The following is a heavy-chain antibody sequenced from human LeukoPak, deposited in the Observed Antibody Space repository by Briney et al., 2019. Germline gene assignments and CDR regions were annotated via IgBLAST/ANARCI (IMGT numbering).Heavy chain of an antibody. Sequence: PGGSLRLSCAASGFTFSNYAMSWVRQAPRKGLEWVSSISGSGGSTYYADSVRGRFTISRDDSKNTLYLQVNSLRAEDTAVYYCAKGRIAALYCLDYWGQGTLVTVSS. J-gene: IGHJ4*02. D-gene: IGHD6-13*01. CDR2: ISGSGGST. CDR1: GFTFSNYA. CDR3: AKGRIAALYCLDY. V-gene: IGHV3-23*01.